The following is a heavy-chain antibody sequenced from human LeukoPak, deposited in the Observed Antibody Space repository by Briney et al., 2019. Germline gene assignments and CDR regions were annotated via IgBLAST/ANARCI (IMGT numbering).Heavy chain of an antibody. CDR1: GFSINNYW. CDR3: ARDLAGPPQEAFDI. V-gene: IGHV3-7*01. J-gene: IGHJ3*02. Sequence: GGSLRLSCAASGFSINNYWMNWVRQAPGKGLDWVASIKKEGSERYYVDSVKGRFTISRDNTKNSLYLQMNTLRAEDTAVYYCARDLAGPPQEAFDIWGQGTMVTVSS. CDR2: IKKEGSER.